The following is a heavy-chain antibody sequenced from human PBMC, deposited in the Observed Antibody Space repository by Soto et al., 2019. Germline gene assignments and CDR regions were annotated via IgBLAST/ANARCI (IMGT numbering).Heavy chain of an antibody. Sequence: GGSLRLSCTASGFTFSSYAMSWVRQAPGKGLEWVSVISVSGGSTYYADSVKGRFTISRDNSKSTLYLQMNNLGAEDTAVYYCARAAAYCSGGTCYDYWGQGTLITVSS. D-gene: IGHD2-15*01. CDR3: ARAAAYCSGGTCYDY. V-gene: IGHV3-23*01. J-gene: IGHJ4*02. CDR2: ISVSGGST. CDR1: GFTFSSYA.